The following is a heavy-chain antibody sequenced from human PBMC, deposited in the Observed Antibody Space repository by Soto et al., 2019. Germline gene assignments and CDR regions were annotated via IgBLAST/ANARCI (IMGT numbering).Heavy chain of an antibody. CDR2: IRSRANSYAT. V-gene: IGHV3-73*01. CDR3: TIFPDYITRSTPKMLDF. Sequence: EVQLVESGGGLVQPGGSLTLSCAASGFSFSGSALHWVRQASGKGLEWVGRIRSRANSYATAYAASVKGRFTISKNDSKKTAYPQMNSLKTEDTAVYYCTIFPDYITRSTPKMLDFWGQGTLVTVSS. D-gene: IGHD4-4*01. CDR1: GFSFSGSA. J-gene: IGHJ4*02.